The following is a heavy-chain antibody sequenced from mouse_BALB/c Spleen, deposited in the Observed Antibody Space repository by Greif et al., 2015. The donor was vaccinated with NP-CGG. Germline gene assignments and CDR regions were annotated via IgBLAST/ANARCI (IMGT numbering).Heavy chain of an antibody. CDR1: GFSLTSYG. J-gene: IGHJ1*01. Sequence: QVQLQQSGPGLVQPSQSLSITCTVSGFSLTSYGVHWVRQSPGKGLEWLGVIWSGGSTDYNAAFISRLSISKDNSKSQVFFKMNSLQANDTAIYYCARIYYGNYWYFDVWGAGTTVTVSS. D-gene: IGHD2-1*01. CDR2: IWSGGST. V-gene: IGHV2-2*02. CDR3: ARIYYGNYWYFDV.